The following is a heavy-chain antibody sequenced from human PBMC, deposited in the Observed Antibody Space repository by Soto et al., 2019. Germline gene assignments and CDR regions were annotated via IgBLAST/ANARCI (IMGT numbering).Heavy chain of an antibody. V-gene: IGHV1-18*01. CDR2: ISTYNGNT. D-gene: IGHD6-6*01. Sequence: QVQLLQSGAEVKKPGASVRVSCKASGYSFTRFGISWVRQAPGQGLEWVGRISTYNGNTKYAQKLEGRVTVSTDTSTSTAYMALRSLRSDDTAVYYCARDPQYSTSAQVFDYWGQGTLLTVSS. CDR3: ARDPQYSTSAQVFDY. CDR1: GYSFTRFG. J-gene: IGHJ4*02.